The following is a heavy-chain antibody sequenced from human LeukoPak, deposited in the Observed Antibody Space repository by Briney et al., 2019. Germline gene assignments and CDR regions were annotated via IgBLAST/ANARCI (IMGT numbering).Heavy chain of an antibody. J-gene: IGHJ4*02. CDR2: INPSGGST. CDR3: ARDLLAAAGTLVSDY. Sequence: GASVKVACKASGHTFTSYYMHWVRQAPGQGLEWMGIINPSGGSTSYAQKFQGRVTMTRDTSTSTVYMELSSLRSEDTAVYYCARDLLAAAGTLVSDYWGQGTLVTVSS. D-gene: IGHD6-13*01. CDR1: GHTFTSYY. V-gene: IGHV1-46*01.